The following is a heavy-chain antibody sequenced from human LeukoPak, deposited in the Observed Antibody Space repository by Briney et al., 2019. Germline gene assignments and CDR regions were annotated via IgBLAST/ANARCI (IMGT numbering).Heavy chain of an antibody. CDR1: GFTFSSYW. CDR3: AREGGLWFSGWFDP. CDR2: INSDGSST. Sequence: GGPLRLSCAASGFTFSSYWMHWAPKPQGKGRVGGSSINSDGSSTRYADSVKGRFTISRDNAKNTLYLQMNSLRAEDTAVYYCAREGGLWFSGWFDPWGQGTLVTVSS. D-gene: IGHD3-10*01. J-gene: IGHJ5*02. V-gene: IGHV3-74*01.